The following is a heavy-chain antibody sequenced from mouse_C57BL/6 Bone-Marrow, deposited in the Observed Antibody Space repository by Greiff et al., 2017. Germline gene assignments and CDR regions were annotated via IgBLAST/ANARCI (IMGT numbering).Heavy chain of an antibody. D-gene: IGHD1-1*01. CDR1: GYTFTSYW. CDR2: INPSNGGT. Sequence: VQLQQPGTELVKPGASVKLSCKASGYTFTSYWMHWVKQRPGQGLEWIGNINPSNGGTNYNEKFKSKATLTVDKSSSTAYMQLSSLTSEDSAVYYFASSLFITTVVAPFAYWGQGTLVTVSA. V-gene: IGHV1-53*01. CDR3: ASSLFITTVVAPFAY. J-gene: IGHJ3*01.